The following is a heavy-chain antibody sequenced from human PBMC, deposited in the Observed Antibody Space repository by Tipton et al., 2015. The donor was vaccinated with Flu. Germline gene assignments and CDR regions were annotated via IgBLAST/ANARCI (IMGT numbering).Heavy chain of an antibody. CDR3: ARGALGRGNTVDF. V-gene: IGHV3-48*03. CDR2: ISTSGGTV. D-gene: IGHD3-16*01. J-gene: IGHJ4*02. Sequence: SLRLSCEVSGFSFSNYEMHWVRQAPGKGPEWLSYISTSGGTVYYAASVKGRYSASRDNANNLLYLQMSSLRAEDTAVYYCARGALGRGNTVDFWGQGTLVTVSS. CDR1: GFSFSNYE.